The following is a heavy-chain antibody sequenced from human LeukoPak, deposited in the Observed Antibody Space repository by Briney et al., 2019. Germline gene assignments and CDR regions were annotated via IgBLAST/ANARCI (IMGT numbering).Heavy chain of an antibody. V-gene: IGHV1-18*01. D-gene: IGHD5-18*01. CDR1: GYTFTSYG. J-gene: IGHJ4*02. CDR2: ISAYNGNT. CDR3: ARGQNGYSYRYSRGFFDY. Sequence: ASXKVSCKASGYTFTSYGISWVGQAPGQGQEWMGWISAYNGNTNYAQKIQGRGTITTDTDTSKDYMEMRKLRYGERAVYYCARGQNGYSYRYSRGFFDYWGQGTLVTVSS.